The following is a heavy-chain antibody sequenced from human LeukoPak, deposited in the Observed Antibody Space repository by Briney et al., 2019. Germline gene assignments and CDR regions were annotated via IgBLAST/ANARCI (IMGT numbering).Heavy chain of an antibody. J-gene: IGHJ4*02. CDR1: DYTFTNFG. V-gene: IGHV1-46*01. Sequence: ASVKASCKASDYTFTNFGISWVRQAPGQGLEWMGIINPSGGSTSYAQKFQGRVTVTMDTSTSTVYMDLSSLRSEDTAVYYCATLPNSARYPFLDYWGQGTLVIVSS. CDR3: ATLPNSARYPFLDY. CDR2: INPSGGST. D-gene: IGHD1-26*01.